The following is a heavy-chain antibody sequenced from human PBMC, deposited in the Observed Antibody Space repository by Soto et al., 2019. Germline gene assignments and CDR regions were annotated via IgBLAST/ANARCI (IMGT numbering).Heavy chain of an antibody. CDR2: TSAYNGNT. J-gene: IGHJ4*02. V-gene: IGHV1-18*01. CDR1: GYTFTSYG. Sequence: QVQLVQSGAEVKKPGASVKVSCKASGYTFTSYGISWMRQAPGQGREWMGWTSAYNGNTNDAQKLQGRVTMTTDTATRTAYMALRCLRSDDKAVYCCARESSCSCHDYWGQGTPVTVSS. D-gene: IGHD6-13*01. CDR3: ARESSCSCHDY.